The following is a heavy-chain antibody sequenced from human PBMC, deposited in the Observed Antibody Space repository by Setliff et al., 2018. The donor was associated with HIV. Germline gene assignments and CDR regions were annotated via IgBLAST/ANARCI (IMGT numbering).Heavy chain of an antibody. CDR2: IYPGDSAI. J-gene: IGHJ6*03. V-gene: IGHV5-51*01. Sequence: PGESLKISCEASGYTSTNYWIGWVRQMPGKGLEWMGIIYPGDSAIIYSPSFQGQVTISADKSITTAYLQWSSLKASDTAIYYCVRHRSAVAGTRIGYCYYMDVWGKGTTVTVSS. CDR1: GYTSTNYW. D-gene: IGHD6-19*01. CDR3: VRHRSAVAGTRIGYCYYMDV.